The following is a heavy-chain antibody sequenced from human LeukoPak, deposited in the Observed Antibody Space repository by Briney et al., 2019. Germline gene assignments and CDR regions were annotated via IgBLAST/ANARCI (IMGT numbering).Heavy chain of an antibody. CDR1: GFTFSSYG. CDR3: ATVGSTGYFDF. Sequence: PGGTLRLSCAASGFTFSSYGMSWVRQAPGKGLEWVSAISGSGGSTYYADSVKGRFTISRDNSKNSLYLQMNSLRAEDTAVYYCATVGSTGYFDFWGLGTLVTVSS. D-gene: IGHD2-2*01. V-gene: IGHV3-23*01. CDR2: ISGSGGST. J-gene: IGHJ4*02.